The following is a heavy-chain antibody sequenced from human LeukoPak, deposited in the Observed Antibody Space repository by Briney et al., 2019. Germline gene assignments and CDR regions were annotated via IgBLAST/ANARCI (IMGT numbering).Heavy chain of an antibody. CDR3: AKALAKSSGWYFDY. Sequence: GGSLRLSCATSGFIFNNYAMTWVRQAPGKGLEWGSAITGSGDDTKYADSVKGRFTVSRDNSKNTLYLQLNRLRSEDTAVYYCAKALAKSSGWYFDYWGRGTLVTVSS. D-gene: IGHD6-25*01. J-gene: IGHJ4*02. CDR2: ITGSGDDT. CDR1: GFIFNNYA. V-gene: IGHV3-23*01.